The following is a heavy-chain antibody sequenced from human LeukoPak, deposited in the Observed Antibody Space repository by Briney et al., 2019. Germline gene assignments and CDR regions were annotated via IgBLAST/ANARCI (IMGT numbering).Heavy chain of an antibody. D-gene: IGHD5-12*01. CDR2: IRYDGSNK. Sequence: PGGSLRLSCAASGFTFLSYGMHWVRQAPGKGLEWVAFIRYDGSNKYYADSVKGRFTISRDNSKNTLYLQMNSLRAEDTALYYCAKGKSGYSGYDYPFDYWGQGTLVTVSS. CDR3: AKGKSGYSGYDYPFDY. CDR1: GFTFLSYG. J-gene: IGHJ4*02. V-gene: IGHV3-30*02.